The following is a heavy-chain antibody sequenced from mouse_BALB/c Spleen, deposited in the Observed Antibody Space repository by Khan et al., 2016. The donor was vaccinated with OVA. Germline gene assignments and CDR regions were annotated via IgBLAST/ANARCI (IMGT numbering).Heavy chain of an antibody. Sequence: QVQLKESGPGLVAPSQSLSITCTVSGFSLTDYGVSWIRQPPGKGLEWLGVIWGGGITYYNSVLKSRLSISKDNSKSQVFLKMNSLQTDDTAMYYFSKHLILYPYYFDYWGQGTTLTFSS. V-gene: IGHV2-6-5*01. CDR2: IWGGGIT. J-gene: IGHJ2*01. CDR3: SKHLILYPYYFDY. CDR1: GFSLTDYG. D-gene: IGHD1-1*01.